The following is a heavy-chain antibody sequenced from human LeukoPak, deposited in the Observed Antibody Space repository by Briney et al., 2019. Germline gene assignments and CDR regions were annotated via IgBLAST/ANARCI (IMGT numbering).Heavy chain of an antibody. CDR3: ARDRYYYDSSGYYQLDY. D-gene: IGHD3-22*01. CDR2: IHTSGST. Sequence: SETLSLTCTVSGDSISNYYWSWIRQPAGKGLEWIGRIHTSGSTNYNPSVKSRVTMSVDTSKNQFSLKLSSVTAADTAVYYCARDRYYYDSSGYYQLDYWGQGTLVTVSS. CDR1: GDSISNYY. J-gene: IGHJ4*02. V-gene: IGHV4-4*07.